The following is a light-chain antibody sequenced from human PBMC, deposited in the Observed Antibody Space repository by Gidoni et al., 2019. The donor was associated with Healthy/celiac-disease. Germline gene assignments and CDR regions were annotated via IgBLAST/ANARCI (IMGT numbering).Light chain of an antibody. J-gene: IGKJ4*01. CDR2: DAS. CDR1: QSVSSY. Sequence: EIVLTKSPATLSLSPGERATLSCRASQSVSSYFAWYQQKPGQAPRRLIYDASNRATGIPARFSGSGSGTDFTLTISSLEPEDFAVYYCQQGSNWPPLTFGGGTKVEIK. V-gene: IGKV3-11*01. CDR3: QQGSNWPPLT.